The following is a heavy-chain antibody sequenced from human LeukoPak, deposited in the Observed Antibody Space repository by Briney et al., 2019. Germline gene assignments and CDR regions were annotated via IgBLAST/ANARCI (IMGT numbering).Heavy chain of an antibody. CDR2: IIPIFGTA. Sequence: SVKVSCEASGGTFSSYAISWVRQAPGQGLEWMGRIIPIFGTANYAQKFQGRVTITTDESTSTAYMELSSLRSEDTAVYYCAFAYYYGSGSSQGGPFDIWGQGIMVTVSS. V-gene: IGHV1-69*05. D-gene: IGHD3-10*01. CDR1: GGTFSSYA. CDR3: AFAYYYGSGSSQGGPFDI. J-gene: IGHJ3*02.